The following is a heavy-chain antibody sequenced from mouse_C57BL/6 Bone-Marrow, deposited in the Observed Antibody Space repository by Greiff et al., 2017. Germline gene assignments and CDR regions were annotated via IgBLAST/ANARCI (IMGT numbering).Heavy chain of an antibody. CDR1: GFTFSDYY. Sequence: EVKLVESGGGLVQPGGSLKLSCAASGFTFSDYYMYWVRQTPEKRLEWVAYISNGGGSTYYPDTVKGRFTISRDNAKNTLYLQMSRLKSEDTAMYYCAREGRWFPWFAYWGQGTLVTVSA. J-gene: IGHJ3*01. CDR3: AREGRWFPWFAY. CDR2: ISNGGGST. D-gene: IGHD2-3*01. V-gene: IGHV5-12*01.